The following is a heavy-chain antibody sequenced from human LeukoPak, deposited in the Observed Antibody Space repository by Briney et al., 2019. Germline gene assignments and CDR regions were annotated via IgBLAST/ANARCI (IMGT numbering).Heavy chain of an antibody. V-gene: IGHV3-7*01. Sequence: PGGSLRLSCAASGFTFSSHEMNWVRQAPGKGLEWVANIQEDGKKENYVDSVRGRFTISRDNAKNSIYLQMNSLRVEDTAVYYCAKDIVGGGDDYWGQGTLVTVSS. CDR3: AKDIVGGGDDY. CDR1: GFTFSSHE. D-gene: IGHD2-21*02. CDR2: IQEDGKKE. J-gene: IGHJ4*02.